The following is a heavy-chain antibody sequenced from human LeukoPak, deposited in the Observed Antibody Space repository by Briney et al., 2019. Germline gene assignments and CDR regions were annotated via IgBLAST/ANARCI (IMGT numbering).Heavy chain of an antibody. D-gene: IGHD6-13*01. Sequence: ASVKVSCKASGYTFTSYYMHWVRQAPGQGLEWMGIINPSGGSTSYAQKFQGRVTMTRDTSTSTVCMELSSLRSEDTAVYYCARDPGIAAAAPYYYYGMDVWGKGTTVTVSS. CDR2: INPSGGST. V-gene: IGHV1-46*01. J-gene: IGHJ6*04. CDR1: GYTFTSYY. CDR3: ARDPGIAAAAPYYYYGMDV.